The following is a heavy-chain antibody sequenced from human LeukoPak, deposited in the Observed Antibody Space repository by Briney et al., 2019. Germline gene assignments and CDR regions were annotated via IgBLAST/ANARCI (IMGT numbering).Heavy chain of an antibody. CDR1: GFTFSTYP. Sequence: GGSLRLSCAASGFTFSTYPMNWVRQAPGKGPEWVSAITFNGGSTYYADSVKGRFTISRDNSKNTLYLQMNSLRAEDTAVYYCAKGGRGWYVNAFDIWGQGTMVTVSS. CDR2: ITFNGGST. J-gene: IGHJ3*02. CDR3: AKGGRGWYVNAFDI. D-gene: IGHD6-19*01. V-gene: IGHV3-23*01.